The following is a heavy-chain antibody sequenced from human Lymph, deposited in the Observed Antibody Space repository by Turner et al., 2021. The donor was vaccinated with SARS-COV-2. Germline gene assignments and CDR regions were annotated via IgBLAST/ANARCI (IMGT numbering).Heavy chain of an antibody. Sequence: EVQLLESGGGLVQPGGSLRLSCAASGFTFSSYAMSWVRQAPGKGLDGVSAISGSGGDTYDADSVKGRFTISRDNSKNTLYLQMNSLRAEDTAVYYCAKGVRGAMIVVVIPYFDYWGQGTLVTVSS. CDR1: GFTFSSYA. V-gene: IGHV3-23*01. J-gene: IGHJ4*02. D-gene: IGHD3-22*01. CDR2: ISGSGGDT. CDR3: AKGVRGAMIVVVIPYFDY.